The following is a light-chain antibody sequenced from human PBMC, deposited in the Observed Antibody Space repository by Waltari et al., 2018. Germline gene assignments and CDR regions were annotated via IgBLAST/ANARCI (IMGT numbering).Light chain of an antibody. J-gene: IGKJ4*01. CDR2: GAS. V-gene: IGKV3-15*01. CDR3: QQYSDWPPT. CDR1: HSVTSH. Sequence: EIVLTQSPASLSVSPGESATFTCRASHSVTSHLAWYQQKPGQGPSLLIYGASTRATGTPARVSGSGSGTDFTLTIASLQSEDFALYYCQQYSDWPPTFGGGTKVEIK.